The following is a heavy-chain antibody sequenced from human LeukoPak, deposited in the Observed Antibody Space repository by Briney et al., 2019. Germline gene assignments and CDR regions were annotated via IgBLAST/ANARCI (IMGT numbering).Heavy chain of an antibody. D-gene: IGHD3-10*01. V-gene: IGHV4-59*01. CDR3: ARYYGSGSYYPRPFYYYYYMDV. J-gene: IGHJ6*03. CDR2: IYYSGST. CDR1: GGSFSNYY. Sequence: SETLSLTCAVYGGSFSNYYWSWIRQPPGKGLEWIGYIYYSGSTNYNPSLKSRVTISVDTSKNQFSLKLSSVTAADTAVYYCARYYGSGSYYPRPFYYYYYMDVWGKGTTVTVSS.